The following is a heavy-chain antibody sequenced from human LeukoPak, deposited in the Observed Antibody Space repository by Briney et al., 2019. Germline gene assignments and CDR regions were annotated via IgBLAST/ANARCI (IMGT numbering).Heavy chain of an antibody. CDR2: ISSTSSYI. V-gene: IGHV3-21*01. Sequence: GGSLRLSCAASGFTFSSYTMNWVRQAPGKGLEWVSSISSTSSYIYYADSVKGRFTISRDNAKNSLYLQMNSLRAEGTAVYYCARVVAAAGTDYWGQGTLVTVSS. D-gene: IGHD6-13*01. J-gene: IGHJ4*02. CDR3: ARVVAAAGTDY. CDR1: GFTFSSYT.